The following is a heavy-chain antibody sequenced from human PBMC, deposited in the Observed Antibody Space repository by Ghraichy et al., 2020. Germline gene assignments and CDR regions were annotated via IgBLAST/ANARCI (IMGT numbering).Heavy chain of an antibody. D-gene: IGHD3-16*02. J-gene: IGHJ6*03. Sequence: SETLSLTCAVYGGSFSGYYWSWICQPPRQGLEWIGEINHSGSTNYNPSLKSRVTISVDTSKNQFSLKLSSVTAADTAVYYCARAFRGVIVPQASYMDVWGKGTTVTVSS. CDR1: GGSFSGYY. CDR2: INHSGST. CDR3: ARAFRGVIVPQASYMDV. V-gene: IGHV4-34*01.